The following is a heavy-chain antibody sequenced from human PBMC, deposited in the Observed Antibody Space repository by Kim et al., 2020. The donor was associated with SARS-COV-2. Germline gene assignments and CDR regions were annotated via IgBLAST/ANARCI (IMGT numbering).Heavy chain of an antibody. D-gene: IGHD4-17*01. V-gene: IGHV3-7*03. CDR1: GFTFSSYW. CDR3: ARQTTVTSHYYYYGMDV. J-gene: IGHJ6*02. CDR2: IKQDGSEK. Sequence: GGSLRLSCAASGFTFSSYWMSWVRQAPGKGLEWVANIKQDGSEKYYVDSVKGRFTIYRDNAKNSLYLQMNSLRAEDTAVYYCARQTTVTSHYYYYGMDVWGQGTTVTVSS.